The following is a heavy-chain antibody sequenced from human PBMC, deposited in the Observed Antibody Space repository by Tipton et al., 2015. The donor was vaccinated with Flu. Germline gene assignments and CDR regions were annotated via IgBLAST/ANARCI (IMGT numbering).Heavy chain of an antibody. CDR2: ITLYNGNT. CDR3: ARRRVVPAALNWFDP. V-gene: IGHV1-68*02. D-gene: IGHD2-2*01. J-gene: IGHJ5*02. CDR1: GYTFTYCS. Sequence: QLVQSGAEVKKPGASVKVSCKASGYTFTYCSLHWLQQAPGQGLERMRWITLYNGNTNYAKKFQGRVTITRDMSLRTAYIELSSLRSEDTAVYYCARRRVVPAALNWFDPWGQGTLVTVFS.